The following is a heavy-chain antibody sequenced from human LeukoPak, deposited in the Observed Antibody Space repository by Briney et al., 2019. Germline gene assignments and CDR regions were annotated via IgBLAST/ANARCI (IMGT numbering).Heavy chain of an antibody. D-gene: IGHD1-26*01. CDR1: GYTFTGYY. CDR2: IYPKTGGT. CDR3: AGPWDQVGFDP. Sequence: ASVKVSCKAAGYTFTGYYLHWWRQAPGQGLEWMGWIYPKTGGTSYAQKFQGRVTMTRDTSISTAYMELIGLRSDDTAVYYCAGPWDQVGFDPWGQGTLVSVSS. V-gene: IGHV1-2*02. J-gene: IGHJ5*02.